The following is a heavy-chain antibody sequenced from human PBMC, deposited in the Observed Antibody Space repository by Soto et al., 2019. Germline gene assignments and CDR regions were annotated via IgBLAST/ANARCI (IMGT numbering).Heavy chain of an antibody. D-gene: IGHD3-10*01. J-gene: IGHJ6*02. V-gene: IGHV3-53*04. CDR2: LHSGGDT. CDR1: GIPVSSNY. Sequence: EVQLVESGGGLVQPGGSLRLSCVASGIPVSSNYMTWVRQAPGKGLEWMSVLHSGGDTYYANSVKGRFTISRHDSTNTLFLRVNSLTAEDTAVYYCARDGPYYYASRMDVWGQGTTVNVS. CDR3: ARDGPYYYASRMDV.